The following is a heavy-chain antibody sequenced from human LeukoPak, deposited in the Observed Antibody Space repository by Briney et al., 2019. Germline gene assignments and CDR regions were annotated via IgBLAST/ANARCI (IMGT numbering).Heavy chain of an antibody. J-gene: IGHJ5*02. V-gene: IGHV3-21*01. CDR1: GFTFSSYS. CDR3: AREDIAAAGTGA. Sequence: GGSLRLSCAASGFTFSSYSMNWVRQAPGKGLEWVSSISSSSSYIYYADSVKGRFTISRDNAKNSLYLQMNSLRAEDTAVYYCAREDIAAAGTGAWGQGTLVTVSS. CDR2: ISSSSSYI. D-gene: IGHD6-13*01.